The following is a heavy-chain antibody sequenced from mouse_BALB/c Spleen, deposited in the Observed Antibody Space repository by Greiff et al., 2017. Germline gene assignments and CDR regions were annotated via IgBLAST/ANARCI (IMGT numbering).Heavy chain of an antibody. CDR3: ARFGGPVVWFAY. CDR2: IDPENGNT. D-gene: IGHD1-1*02. Sequence: VQLQQSGAELVRPGALVKLSCKASGFNIKDYYMHWVKQRPEQGLEWIGWIDPENGNTIYDPKFQGKASITADTSSNTAYLQLSSLTSEDTAVYYCARFGGPVVWFAYWGQGTLVTVSA. J-gene: IGHJ3*01. V-gene: IGHV14-1*02. CDR1: GFNIKDYY.